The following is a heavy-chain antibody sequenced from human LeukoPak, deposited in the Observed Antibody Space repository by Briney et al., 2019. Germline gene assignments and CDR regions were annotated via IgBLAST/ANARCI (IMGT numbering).Heavy chain of an antibody. Sequence: AGGSVRPSWAAAGFTFSAHAMQWVRLAPGKGREWMTISSSDGSTQTYAEPVKARSTISRDNSKNTGYLKLNGLSPEDTAIYFCARARGCGPRCYIVDSWGQGSLVTVSS. D-gene: IGHD2-15*01. V-gene: IGHV3-30*04. J-gene: IGHJ4*02. CDR1: GFTFSAHA. CDR3: ARARGCGPRCYIVDS. CDR2: SSSDGSTQ.